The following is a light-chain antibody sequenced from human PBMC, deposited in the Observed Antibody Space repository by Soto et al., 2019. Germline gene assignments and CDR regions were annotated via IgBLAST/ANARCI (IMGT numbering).Light chain of an antibody. J-gene: IGKJ5*01. V-gene: IGKV3D-15*01. CDR2: GTS. Sequence: EIVITQSPATLSVSPGERATLSCRASQSVRSNLAWYQQRPGQAPRLLIYGTSTRATGIPARFSGSGSGTEFTLSISSLQSEDFAVYYCQQYNNWPAITFG. CDR3: QQYNNWPAIT. CDR1: QSVRSN.